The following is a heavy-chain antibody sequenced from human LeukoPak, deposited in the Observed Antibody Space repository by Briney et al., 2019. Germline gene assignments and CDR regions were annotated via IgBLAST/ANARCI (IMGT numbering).Heavy chain of an antibody. V-gene: IGHV5-51*01. Sequence: GESLKISCKGSGYTFTNYWIGWVRQMPGKGLEWMGIVYPGDSDTRYSPSFQGQVTISADKSISTAYLQWSSLKASDTAMYYCARRGYSYGFNSWFDPWGQGTLVTVSS. D-gene: IGHD5-18*01. CDR2: VYPGDSDT. J-gene: IGHJ5*02. CDR3: ARRGYSYGFNSWFDP. CDR1: GYTFTNYW.